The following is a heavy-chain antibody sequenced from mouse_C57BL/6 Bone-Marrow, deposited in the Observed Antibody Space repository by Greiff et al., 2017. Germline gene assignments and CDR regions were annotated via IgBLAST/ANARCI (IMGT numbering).Heavy chain of an antibody. J-gene: IGHJ2*01. D-gene: IGHD3-2*02. V-gene: IGHV1-61*01. CDR1: GYTFTSYW. Sequence: QVQLQQPGAELVRPGSSVKLSCKASGYTFTSYWMDWVKQRPGQGLEWIGNIYPSDSETHYNQKFKDKATLTVDKSSSTAYMQLSSLTSEVSAVYYCARGGLRLFFDYWGQGTTLTVSS. CDR3: ARGGLRLFFDY. CDR2: IYPSDSET.